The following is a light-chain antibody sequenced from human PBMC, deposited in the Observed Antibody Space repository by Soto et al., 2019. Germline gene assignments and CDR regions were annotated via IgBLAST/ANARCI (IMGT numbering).Light chain of an antibody. CDR3: QQSDSTPAT. CDR2: AAS. J-gene: IGKJ3*01. V-gene: IGKV1-39*01. CDR1: QSISSY. Sequence: DIQMTQSPSSLSASVGDRVTITCRASQSISSYLNWYQQKPGKAPQLLIYAASSLQSGVPSRFSGSGSGTDFTLTISSLQPEDFATYYCQQSDSTPATFGPGTKVDIK.